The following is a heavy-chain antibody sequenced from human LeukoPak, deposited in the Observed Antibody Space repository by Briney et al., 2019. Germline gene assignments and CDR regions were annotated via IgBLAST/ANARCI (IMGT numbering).Heavy chain of an antibody. D-gene: IGHD1-1*01. V-gene: IGHV4-59*01. Sequence: SETLSLTCTGCAGSISSYYWVWLRQPPGKELEWSMNLYYSGTNNYNPSLNSRVTTSVDSSKNQYSLMRSSVTAAHTAPYSSAVYIGWLDSSGQGTLVTVS. CDR1: AGSISSYY. J-gene: IGHJ5*01. CDR3: AVYIGWLDS. CDR2: LYYSGTN.